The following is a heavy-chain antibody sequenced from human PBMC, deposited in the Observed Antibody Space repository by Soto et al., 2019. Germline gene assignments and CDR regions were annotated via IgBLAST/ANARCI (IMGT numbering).Heavy chain of an antibody. CDR3: APTYYYDSSGYYYVHP. CDR1: GFSLSTSGVG. V-gene: IGHV2-5*02. Sequence: QITLKESGPTLVKPTQTLTLTCTFSGFSLSTSGVGVGWIRQPPGKALEWLALIYWDDYKRYSPSLKSRLTITKDTSKNQVVLTMTNMDPVDTATYYCAPTYYYDSSGYYYVHPWGQGTLVTVSS. CDR2: IYWDDYK. D-gene: IGHD3-22*01. J-gene: IGHJ5*02.